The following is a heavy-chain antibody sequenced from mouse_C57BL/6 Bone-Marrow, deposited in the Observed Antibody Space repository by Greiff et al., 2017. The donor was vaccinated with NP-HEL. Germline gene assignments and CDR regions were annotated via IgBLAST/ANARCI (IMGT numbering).Heavy chain of an antibody. D-gene: IGHD2-1*01. Sequence: VQLQESGAELARPGASVKLSCKASGYTFTSYGISWVKQRTGQGLEWIGEIYPSSGNTYYNEKFKGKATLTADKSSSTAYMELLSLTSYDSAVYFCAREEVYYCNPFAYWGQGTLVTVSA. CDR2: IYPSSGNT. J-gene: IGHJ3*01. CDR1: GYTFTSYG. CDR3: AREEVYYCNPFAY. V-gene: IGHV1-81*01.